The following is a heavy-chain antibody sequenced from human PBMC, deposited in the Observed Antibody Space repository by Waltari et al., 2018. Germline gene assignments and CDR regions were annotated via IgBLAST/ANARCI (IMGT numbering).Heavy chain of an antibody. CDR1: GFTFSSYA. V-gene: IGHV3-23*01. CDR2: ISGSGGST. CDR3: APRPGYCTGGVCYLGADY. J-gene: IGHJ4*02. D-gene: IGHD2-8*02. Sequence: EVQLLESGGGLVQPGGSLRLSCAASGFTFSSYAMSWVRQAPGKGLEWVSAISGSGGSTYYADSVKGRFTISRDNSKNTLYLQMNSLRAEDTAVYYCAPRPGYCTGGVCYLGADYWGQGTLVTVSS.